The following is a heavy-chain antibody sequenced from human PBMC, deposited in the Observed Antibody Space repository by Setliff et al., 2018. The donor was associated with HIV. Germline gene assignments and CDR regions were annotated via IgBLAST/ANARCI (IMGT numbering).Heavy chain of an antibody. D-gene: IGHD5-12*01. Sequence: GGSLRLSCAASGFTFSNYWMSWVRQAPGKGLEWVANIKQDGSDIYYVDSVKGRFTISRDNAKNSLYLQMNSLRAEDTAVYYCAREDTLVATNVGYYYYYMDVWGKGTTVTVSS. CDR2: IKQDGSDI. J-gene: IGHJ6*03. CDR1: GFTFSNYW. V-gene: IGHV3-7*03. CDR3: AREDTLVATNVGYYYYYMDV.